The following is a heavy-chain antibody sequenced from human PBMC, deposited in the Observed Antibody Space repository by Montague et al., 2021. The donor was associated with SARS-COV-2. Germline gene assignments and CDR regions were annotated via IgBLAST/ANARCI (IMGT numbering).Heavy chain of an antibody. J-gene: IGHJ3*02. V-gene: IGHV4-31*03. CDR1: GGSINSGGYY. CDR2: IYYSGST. D-gene: IGHD6-19*01. CDR3: ARVHFVSSGWYPDAFDI. Sequence: TLSLTCTVSGGSINSGGYYWSWIRQHPGKGLEWIGYIYYSGSTXYNPSLKSRLTISVDTSKNQFSLKLSSVTAADTAVHYCARVHFVSSGWYPDAFDIWGQGTMVTVSS.